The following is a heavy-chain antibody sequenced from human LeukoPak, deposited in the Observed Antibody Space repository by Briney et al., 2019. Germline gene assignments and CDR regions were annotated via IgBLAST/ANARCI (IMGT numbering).Heavy chain of an antibody. V-gene: IGHV1-2*06. Sequence: ASVKVSCKASGYTFTGYYMHWVRQAPGQGLEWMGRINPNSGGTNYAKKFQGRVTMTRDTSISTAYMELSRLRSDDTAVYYCARDQERTIFWSAPGVWGKGTTVTVSS. CDR2: INPNSGGT. CDR3: ARDQERTIFWSAPGV. D-gene: IGHD3-3*01. CDR1: GYTFTGYY. J-gene: IGHJ6*04.